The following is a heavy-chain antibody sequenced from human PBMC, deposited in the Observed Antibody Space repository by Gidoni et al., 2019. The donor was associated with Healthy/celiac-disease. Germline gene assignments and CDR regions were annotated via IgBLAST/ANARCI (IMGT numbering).Heavy chain of an antibody. Sequence: QVQLVESGGGVVQPGRSLRLSCAASGFTFSSYAMHWVRQAPGKGLEWVAVISYDGSNKYYADSVKGRFTISRDNSKNTLYLQMNSLRAEDTAVYYCARGRGVAVAGTVHYWGQGTLVTVSS. V-gene: IGHV3-30-3*01. CDR2: ISYDGSNK. J-gene: IGHJ4*02. CDR1: GFTFSSYA. CDR3: ARGRGVAVAGTVHY. D-gene: IGHD6-19*01.